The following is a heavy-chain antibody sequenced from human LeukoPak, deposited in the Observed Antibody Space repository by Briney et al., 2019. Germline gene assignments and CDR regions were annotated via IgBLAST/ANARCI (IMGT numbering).Heavy chain of an antibody. Sequence: PGGSLRLSCAASGFTFSSYAMSWVRQAPGKGLEWVSAISGSGGSTYYADSVKGRFTIYRDNSKNTLYLQMNSLRAEYTDVYYCAKDSRDSGSYRDYWGQGTLVTISS. CDR1: GFTFSSYA. CDR2: ISGSGGST. D-gene: IGHD1-26*01. CDR3: AKDSRDSGSYRDY. V-gene: IGHV3-23*01. J-gene: IGHJ4*02.